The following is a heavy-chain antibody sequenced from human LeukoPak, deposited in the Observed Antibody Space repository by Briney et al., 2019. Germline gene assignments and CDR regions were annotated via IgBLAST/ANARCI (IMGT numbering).Heavy chain of an antibody. CDR1: GYSFTSYW. V-gene: IGHV5-51*01. CDR2: IYPGDSDT. Sequence: GESLKISCKGSGYSFTSYWIGWVRQMPGKGLEWMGTIYPGDSDTRYSPSFQGQVTISADKSISTAYLQWSSLKASDTAMYYCARVYSAGGAADGSEHFDYWGQGTLVTVSS. J-gene: IGHJ4*02. CDR3: ARVYSAGGAADGSEHFDY. D-gene: IGHD6-13*01.